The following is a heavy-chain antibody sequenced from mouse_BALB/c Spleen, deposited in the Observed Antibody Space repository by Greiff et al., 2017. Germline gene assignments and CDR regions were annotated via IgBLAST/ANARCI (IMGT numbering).Heavy chain of an antibody. CDR1: GFTFSSYA. V-gene: IGHV5-6-5*01. CDR3: AREGYYAYYFDY. Sequence: DVKLVESGGGLVKPGGSLKLSCAASGFTFSSYAMSWVRQTPEKRLEWVASISSGGSTYYPDSVKGRFTISRDNARNILYLQMSSLRSEDTAMYYCAREGYYAYYFDYWGQGTTLTVSS. J-gene: IGHJ2*01. D-gene: IGHD2-3*01. CDR2: ISSGGST.